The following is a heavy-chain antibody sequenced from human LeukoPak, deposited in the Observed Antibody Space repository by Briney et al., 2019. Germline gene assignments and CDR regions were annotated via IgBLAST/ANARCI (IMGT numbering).Heavy chain of an antibody. Sequence: PSETLCLTRTVSGGAISSYYWSWIRQPPGKGLEWIGYIYYSGSTNYHPPLKSRVTISVDTSKNQFSLKLTSMTAADPAVYYWARDLSITVVRGVTFNYWGQGTLVTVSS. CDR3: ARDLSITVVRGVTFNY. J-gene: IGHJ4*02. CDR2: IYYSGST. CDR1: GGAISSYY. D-gene: IGHD3-10*01. V-gene: IGHV4-59*12.